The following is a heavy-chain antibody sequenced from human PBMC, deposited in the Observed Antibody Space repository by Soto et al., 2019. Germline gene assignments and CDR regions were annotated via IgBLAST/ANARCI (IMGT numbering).Heavy chain of an antibody. CDR1: GGTFSSYA. Sequence: QVQLVQSGAEVKKPGSSVKVSCKASGGTFSSYAISWVRQAPGQGLEWMGGIIPIFGTANYAQKFQGRVTLTADESTSTAYMELSSLRSEDTAVYYCARGVIAVAGPRVYKWFDPWCQGTLVTVSS. J-gene: IGHJ5*02. V-gene: IGHV1-69*01. CDR2: IIPIFGTA. CDR3: ARGVIAVAGPRVYKWFDP. D-gene: IGHD6-19*01.